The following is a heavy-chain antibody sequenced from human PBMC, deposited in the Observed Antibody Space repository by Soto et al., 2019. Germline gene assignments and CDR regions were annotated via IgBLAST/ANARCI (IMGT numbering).Heavy chain of an antibody. CDR3: AKGGGYCSRGICDAGDY. CDR1: GFTFGNYG. V-gene: IGHV3-30*18. D-gene: IGHD2-8*01. J-gene: IGHJ4*02. Sequence: QVQLVESGGGVVRPGGSLRLSCAGSGFTFGNYGMHWVRQAPGKGLEWVTGKTYDGTKEYYTDSVKGRFSISRDNSKNTLYLQMNSLRPEDTSVYYCAKGGGYCSRGICDAGDYWGQGVLVTVSS. CDR2: KTYDGTKE.